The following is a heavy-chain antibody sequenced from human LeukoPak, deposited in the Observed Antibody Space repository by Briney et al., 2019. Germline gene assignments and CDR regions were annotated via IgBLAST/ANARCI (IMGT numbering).Heavy chain of an antibody. J-gene: IGHJ4*02. D-gene: IGHD3-3*01. CDR3: AKDRRRVFGVAFYFERGYDY. CDR1: GFTFSSYA. Sequence: GGSLRPSCAASGFTFSSYAMSWVRQAPGKGLEWVSAISGSGGSTYYADSVKGRFTISRDNSKNTLYLQMNSLRAEDTAVYYCAKDRRRVFGVAFYFERGYDYWGQGTLVTVSS. CDR2: ISGSGGST. V-gene: IGHV3-23*01.